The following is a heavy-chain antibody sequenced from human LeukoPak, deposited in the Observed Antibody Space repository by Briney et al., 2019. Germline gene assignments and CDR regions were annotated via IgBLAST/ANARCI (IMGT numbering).Heavy chain of an antibody. CDR1: GGSISSSNH. Sequence: SETLSLTCTVSGGSISSSNHWGWIRQPPGKGLEWIGSMYSSGSTYYNPSLKSRVTISVDTSKNQFSLKLSSVTAADTAVYYCARSGSGYLRYYFDYWGQGTLVTVSS. D-gene: IGHD5-12*01. CDR2: MYSSGST. V-gene: IGHV4-39*07. J-gene: IGHJ4*02. CDR3: ARSGSGYLRYYFDY.